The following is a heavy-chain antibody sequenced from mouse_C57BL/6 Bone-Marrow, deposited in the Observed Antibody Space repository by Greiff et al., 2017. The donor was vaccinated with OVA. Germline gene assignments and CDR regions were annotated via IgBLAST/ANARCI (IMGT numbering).Heavy chain of an antibody. CDR3: GRLPYGYDVGYFDY. V-gene: IGHV1-50*01. D-gene: IGHD2-2*01. J-gene: IGHJ2*01. CDR2: IDPSDSYT. CDR1: GYTFTSYW. Sequence: QVQLQQPGAELVKPGASVKLSCKASGYTFTSYWMQWVKQRPGQGLEWIGEIDPSDSYTNYNQKFKGKATLTVDTSSSTAYLQLSILTSEDAAFYYCGRLPYGYDVGYFDYWGQGTTLTVSS.